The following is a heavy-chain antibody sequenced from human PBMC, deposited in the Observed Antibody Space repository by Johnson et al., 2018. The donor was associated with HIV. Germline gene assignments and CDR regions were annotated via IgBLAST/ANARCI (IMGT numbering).Heavy chain of an antibody. D-gene: IGHD3-16*01. CDR2: INWNSGSI. CDR3: ARDFLRFLDAFDI. J-gene: IGHJ3*02. CDR1: GFAFDDYG. V-gene: IGHV3-20*04. Sequence: VQVVESGGGVVRPGGSLRLSCAASGFAFDDYGMSWVRQAPGKGLDWVSGINWNSGSIGYADSVKGRFTISRHNAKNSLYLQMNSLRAEDTAVYYCARDFLRFLDAFDIWGQGTMVTFSS.